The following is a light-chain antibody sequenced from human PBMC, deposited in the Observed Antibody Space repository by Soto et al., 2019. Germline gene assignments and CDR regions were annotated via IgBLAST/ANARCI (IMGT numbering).Light chain of an antibody. CDR3: QQRSNWPPIT. CDR2: DAS. J-gene: IGKJ5*01. Sequence: ILLTQSPSTLSLSPGERATLSCGASQSISTYLAWYQQKPDQAPRLLIYDASNRAAGIPASFSGSGSGTDFTLTISSLEPEDSSVYYCQQRSNWPPITFGQGTRLEIK. CDR1: QSISTY. V-gene: IGKV3-11*01.